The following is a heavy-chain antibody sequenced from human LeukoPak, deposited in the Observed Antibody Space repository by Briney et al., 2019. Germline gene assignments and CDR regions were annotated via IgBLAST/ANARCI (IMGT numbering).Heavy chain of an antibody. Sequence: ASVKVSCKASGYTFTSYGISWVRQAPGQGLEWMGWISAYNGNTNYAQKLQGRVTMTTDTSTSTVHMELCGLRSEDTAVYYCARDQEGFDYWGQGTLVTVSS. V-gene: IGHV1-18*01. CDR2: ISAYNGNT. CDR3: ARDQEGFDY. CDR1: GYTFTSYG. J-gene: IGHJ4*02.